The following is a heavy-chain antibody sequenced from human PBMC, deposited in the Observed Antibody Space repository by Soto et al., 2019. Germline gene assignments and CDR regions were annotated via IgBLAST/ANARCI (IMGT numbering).Heavy chain of an antibody. CDR2: ISWNSGSI. V-gene: IGHV3-9*01. Sequence: GGSLRLSCAASGFTFDDYAMHWVRQAPGKGLEWVSGISWNSGSIGYADSVKGRFTISRDNAKNSLYLQMNSLRAEDTALYYCAKATQYNWNYGHYYYYMDVWGKGTTVTVSS. D-gene: IGHD1-7*01. CDR3: AKATQYNWNYGHYYYYMDV. J-gene: IGHJ6*03. CDR1: GFTFDDYA.